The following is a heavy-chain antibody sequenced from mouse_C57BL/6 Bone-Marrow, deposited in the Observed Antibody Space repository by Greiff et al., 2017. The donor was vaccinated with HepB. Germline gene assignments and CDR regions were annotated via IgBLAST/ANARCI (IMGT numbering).Heavy chain of an antibody. CDR3: AKDTTVVAHWYFDV. J-gene: IGHJ1*03. CDR2: IYPGDGDT. Sequence: VQLQQSGAELVKPGASVKISCKASGYAFSSYWMNWVKQRPGKGLEWIGQIYPGDGDTNYNGKFKGKATLNADKSSSTAYIQLSSLTSEDSAVYCCAKDTTVVAHWYFDVWGTGTTVTVSS. D-gene: IGHD1-1*01. CDR1: GYAFSSYW. V-gene: IGHV1-80*01.